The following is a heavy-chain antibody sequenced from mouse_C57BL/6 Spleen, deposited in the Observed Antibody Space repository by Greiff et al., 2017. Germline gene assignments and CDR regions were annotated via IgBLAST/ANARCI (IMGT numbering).Heavy chain of an antibody. CDR2: IWSDGST. D-gene: IGHD2-2*01. V-gene: IGHV2-6-1*01. CDR3: ARHGGYDGYYAMDY. Sequence: QVQLKQSGPGLVAPSQSLSITCTVPGFSLTSYGVHWVRQPPGKGLEWLVVIWSDGSTTYNSALKSRLSISKDNSKSQVFLKMNSLQTDDTAMYYCARHGGYDGYYAMDYWGQGTSVTVSS. J-gene: IGHJ4*01. CDR1: GFSLTSYG.